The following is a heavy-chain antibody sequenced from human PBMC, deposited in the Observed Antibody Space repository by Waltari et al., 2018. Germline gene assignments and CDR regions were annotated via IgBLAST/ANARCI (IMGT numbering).Heavy chain of an antibody. Sequence: EVQLVESGGGLVQHGGSLRLSCAASGFTLSGTWLNWVRQVPGKGLVGVSLISGDGITINYAASVKGRFTISRDTAKNTLYLQMNSLRAEDTAVYYCARGADLRGQGILVTVSS. CDR3: ARGADL. CDR1: GFTLSGTW. CDR2: ISGDGITI. J-gene: IGHJ4*02. D-gene: IGHD3-3*01. V-gene: IGHV3-74*01.